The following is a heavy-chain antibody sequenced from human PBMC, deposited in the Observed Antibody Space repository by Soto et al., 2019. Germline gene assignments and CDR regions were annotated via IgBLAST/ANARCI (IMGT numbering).Heavy chain of an antibody. D-gene: IGHD3-22*01. CDR1: GAPITWGDYS. CDR2: IYYSGST. J-gene: IGHJ6*02. CDR3: ARAGSYDSSGYTPYYYGMDV. V-gene: IGHV4-31*11. Sequence: SETLSLTCAISGAPITWGDYSWNWIRQPPGKGLEWIGYIYYSGSTYYNPPLKSRVTISVDTPKNQFSLKLSSVTAADTAVYYCARAGSYDSSGYTPYYYGMDVWGQGTTVTVSS.